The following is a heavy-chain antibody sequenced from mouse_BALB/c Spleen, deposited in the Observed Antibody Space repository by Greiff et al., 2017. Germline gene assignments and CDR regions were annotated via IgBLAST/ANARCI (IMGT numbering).Heavy chain of an antibody. D-gene: IGHD2-10*01. CDR1: GYSITSDYA. V-gene: IGHV3-2*02. CDR3: ASYYGNYSWFAY. CDR2: ISYSGST. Sequence: EVQLKQSGPGLVKPSQSLSLTCTVTGYSITSDYAWNWIRQFPGNKLEWMGYISYSGSTSYNPSLKSRISITRDTSKNQFFLQLNSVTTEDTATYYCASYYGNYSWFAYWGQGTLVTVSA. J-gene: IGHJ3*01.